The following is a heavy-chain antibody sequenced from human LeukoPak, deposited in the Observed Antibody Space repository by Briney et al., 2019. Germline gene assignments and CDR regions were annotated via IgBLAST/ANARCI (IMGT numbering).Heavy chain of an antibody. D-gene: IGHD2-2*01. V-gene: IGHV3-30*18. CDR1: GFTFSSYW. J-gene: IGHJ4*02. CDR3: AKDQKWGPADYYFDS. CDR2: ISTDGKDK. Sequence: PGGSLRLSCAASGFTFSSYWMSWVRQAPGKGLEWVTVISTDGKDKKYADSVKGRFAISRDNSKNTLDLQMNSLRAEDTAVYYCAKDQKWGPADYYFDSWGQGTLVTVSS.